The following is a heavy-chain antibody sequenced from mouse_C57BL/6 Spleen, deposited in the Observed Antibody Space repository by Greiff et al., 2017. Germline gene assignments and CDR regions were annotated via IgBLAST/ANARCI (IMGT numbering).Heavy chain of an antibody. D-gene: IGHD2-4*01. CDR2: IDPSDSYT. CDR3: AREGVYYDYDGY. V-gene: IGHV1-50*01. J-gene: IGHJ2*01. Sequence: VQLQQPGAELVKPGASVKLSCKASGYTFTSYWMQWVKQRPGQGLEWIGEIDPSDSYTNYNQKFKGKATLTVDTSSSTAYMQLSSLTSEDSAVYYCAREGVYYDYDGYWGQGTTLTVSS. CDR1: GYTFTSYW.